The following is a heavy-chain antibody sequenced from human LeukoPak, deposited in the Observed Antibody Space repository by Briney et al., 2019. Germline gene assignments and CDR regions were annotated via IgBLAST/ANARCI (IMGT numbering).Heavy chain of an antibody. CDR3: ARANQEYCSSTSCHTYYYYYYMDV. CDR2: IYPGDSDT. J-gene: IGHJ6*03. CDR1: GYSFTSYW. Sequence: GESLKISCKGSGYSFTSYWIGWVRQMPGKGLEWMGIIYPGDSDTRYSPSFQGQVTISADKSISTAYLQWSSLKASDTAMYYCARANQEYCSSTSCHTYYYYYYMDVWGKGTTVTVSS. D-gene: IGHD2-2*02. V-gene: IGHV5-51*01.